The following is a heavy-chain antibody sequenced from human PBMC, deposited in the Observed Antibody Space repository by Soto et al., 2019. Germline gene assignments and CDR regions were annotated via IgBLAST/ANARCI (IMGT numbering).Heavy chain of an antibody. CDR3: AREVWVSYGQHGWFDP. Sequence: SETLSLTCAVPGGSISSGGYSWSWIRQPPGKGLEWIGYIYHSGSTYYNPSLKSRVTISVDRSKNQFSLKLSSVTAADTAVYYCAREVWVSYGQHGWFDPWGQGTLVTVSS. CDR2: IYHSGST. D-gene: IGHD5-18*01. J-gene: IGHJ5*02. CDR1: GGSISSGGYS. V-gene: IGHV4-30-2*01.